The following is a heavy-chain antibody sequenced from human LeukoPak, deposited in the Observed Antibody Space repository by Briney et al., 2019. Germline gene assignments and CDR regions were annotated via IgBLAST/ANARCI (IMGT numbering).Heavy chain of an antibody. D-gene: IGHD3-22*01. V-gene: IGHV4-31*03. CDR1: GGSISSGGYY. Sequence: PSQTLSLTCTVSGGSISSGGYYWSWIRQHPGKGLEWIGHIYYSGSTYYNPSLKSRVTISVDTSKNQLSLKLSSVTATDTAVYYCARGGYYPFDYWGQGTLVIVSS. CDR2: IYYSGST. J-gene: IGHJ4*02. CDR3: ARGGYYPFDY.